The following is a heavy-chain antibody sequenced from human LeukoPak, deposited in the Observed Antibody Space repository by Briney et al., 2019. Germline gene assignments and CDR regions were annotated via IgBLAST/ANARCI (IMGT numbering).Heavy chain of an antibody. CDR1: GGSISSGGYY. D-gene: IGHD5-18*01. CDR3: ARYRKDTARYFDY. CDR2: IYYSGST. V-gene: IGHV4-31*03. J-gene: IGHJ4*02. Sequence: SQTLSLTCTVSGGSISSGGYYWSWIRQHPGKGLEWIGYIYYSGSTYYNPSLKSRVTISVDTSKNQFSLKLSSVTAADTAVYYCARYRKDTARYFDYWGQGTLVTVSS.